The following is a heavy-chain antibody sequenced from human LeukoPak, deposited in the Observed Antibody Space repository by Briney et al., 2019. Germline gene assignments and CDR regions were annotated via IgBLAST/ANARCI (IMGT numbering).Heavy chain of an antibody. J-gene: IGHJ4*02. CDR3: ARTQSQSGSYRYYFGY. CDR2: IYTSGTT. D-gene: IGHD1-26*01. Sequence: SETLSLTRTVSGGSLNSATKWSWVRQSAGKGLEWIGRIYTSGTTNYNPSLRSRVSMSVDTSKNQFSLKLNSVTAADTAVYYCARTQSQSGSYRYYFGYWGQGTLVTVSS. CDR1: GGSLNSATK. V-gene: IGHV4-4*07.